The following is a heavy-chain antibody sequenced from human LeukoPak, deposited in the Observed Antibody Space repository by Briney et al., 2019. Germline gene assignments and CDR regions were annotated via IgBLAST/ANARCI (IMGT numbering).Heavy chain of an antibody. Sequence: ASVKVSCKASEYTFTGYYMHWVRQAPGQGLEWMGWINPNSGGTNYARKFQGRVTMTRDTSISTAYMELSRLRSDDTAVYYCARTRDGYNPWGDYWGQGTLVTVSS. D-gene: IGHD5-24*01. CDR2: INPNSGGT. CDR1: EYTFTGYY. V-gene: IGHV1-2*02. CDR3: ARTRDGYNPWGDY. J-gene: IGHJ4*02.